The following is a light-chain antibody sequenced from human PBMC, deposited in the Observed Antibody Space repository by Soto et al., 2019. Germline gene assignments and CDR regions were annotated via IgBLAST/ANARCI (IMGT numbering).Light chain of an antibody. CDR2: AAS. CDR1: QGISNC. Sequence: DIQMTQSPSSLSASVGDRVTITCRASQGISNCLAWYQQKPGKVPKLLIYAASTMQSGVPSRFSGSGSGTYSTLTISSLQPEDVATYYCQKYNSARVTFGQGTRLEIK. V-gene: IGKV1-27*01. J-gene: IGKJ5*01. CDR3: QKYNSARVT.